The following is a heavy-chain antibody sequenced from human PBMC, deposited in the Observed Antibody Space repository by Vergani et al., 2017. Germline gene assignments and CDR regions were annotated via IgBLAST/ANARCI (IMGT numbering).Heavy chain of an antibody. Sequence: LESGGGLVQSGGSLRLSCAASGFTFSNSAVSWVRQAPGRGLAWVSSISGPGLSTYYADSVKCRFSISRDNSKNTLYLQMNSLRVEDTAVYYCARAYGRYDWFDYWCQRTLVTVSS. V-gene: IGHV3-23*01. D-gene: IGHD1-20*01. CDR2: ISGPGLST. CDR3: ARAYGRYDWFDY. CDR1: GFTFSNSA. J-gene: IGHJ4*01.